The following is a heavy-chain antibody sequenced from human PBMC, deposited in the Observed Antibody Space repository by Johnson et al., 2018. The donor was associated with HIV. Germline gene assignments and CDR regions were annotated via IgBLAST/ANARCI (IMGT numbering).Heavy chain of an antibody. CDR1: GFTVSSNY. D-gene: IGHD3-22*01. V-gene: IGHV3-9*01. CDR2: ISWNSGSI. Sequence: VQLVESGGGLVQPGGSLRLSCAASGFTVSSNYMSWVRQAPGKGLEWVSGISWNSGSIGYAGSVKGRFTISRDNAKNPLYLQMNSLRAEDTAVYYCAIPSPYYYDSSAFDIWGQGTMVTVSS. J-gene: IGHJ3*02. CDR3: AIPSPYYYDSSAFDI.